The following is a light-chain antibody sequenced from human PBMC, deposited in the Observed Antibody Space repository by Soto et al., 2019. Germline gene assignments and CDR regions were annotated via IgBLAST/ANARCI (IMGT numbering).Light chain of an antibody. Sequence: QSALTQPRSVSGSPGQSVTISCTGTSSDVGGYNYVSWYQQHPGKAPKLMIYDVSKRPSGVPDRFSGSKSGNTASLTISGLHAEDEADYYCSSYAGSYTSVFGGGTKLTVL. J-gene: IGLJ2*01. CDR1: SSDVGGYNY. V-gene: IGLV2-11*01. CDR2: DVS. CDR3: SSYAGSYTSV.